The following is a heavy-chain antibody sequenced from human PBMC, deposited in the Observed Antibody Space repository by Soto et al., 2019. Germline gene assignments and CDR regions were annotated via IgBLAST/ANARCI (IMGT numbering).Heavy chain of an antibody. D-gene: IGHD3-9*01. Sequence: QVQLVQSGAEVKKPGASVKVSCKASGYTFTSYGISWVRQAPGQGVEWMGWISAYSGKTNYEQKLKGRGTMTTDTSTSTAYMELRSLRSDDPAVYYCARDDTVLRYFDPLPPNYSYYGMDVWGQGTTVTVSS. V-gene: IGHV1-18*01. CDR2: ISAYSGKT. CDR1: GYTFTSYG. J-gene: IGHJ6*02. CDR3: ARDDTVLRYFDPLPPNYSYYGMDV.